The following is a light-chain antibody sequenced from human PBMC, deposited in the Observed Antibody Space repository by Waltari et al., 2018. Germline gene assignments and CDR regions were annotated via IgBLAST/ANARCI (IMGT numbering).Light chain of an antibody. CDR3: VLYMGGGIL. J-gene: IGLJ3*02. Sequence: QTVVTQEPSFSVSPGGTVTLTCGLRSGSVSTTYYPSWYQQTPGQAPRPLTYSTNTRSSGVPDRISGSILGNKAALTITGAQADEESDYYCVLYMGGGILFGGGTKLTVL. CDR2: STN. V-gene: IGLV8-61*01. CDR1: SGSVSTTYY.